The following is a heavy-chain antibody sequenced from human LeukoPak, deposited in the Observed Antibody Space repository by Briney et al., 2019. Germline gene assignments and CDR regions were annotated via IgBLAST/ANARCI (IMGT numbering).Heavy chain of an antibody. CDR1: GGTFSSYA. CDR3: ARGGGGFPFDY. V-gene: IGHV1-69*04. J-gene: IGHJ4*02. Sequence: SVKVSCKASGGTFSSYAISWVRQAPGQGIEWMGRIIPILGIANYAQKFQGRVTITADKSTSTAYMELSSLRSEDTAVYYCARGGGGFPFDYWGQGTLVTVSS. CDR2: IIPILGIA. D-gene: IGHD3-16*01.